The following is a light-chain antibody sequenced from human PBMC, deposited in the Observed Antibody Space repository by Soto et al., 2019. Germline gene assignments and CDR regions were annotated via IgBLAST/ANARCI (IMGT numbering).Light chain of an antibody. J-gene: IGLJ2*01. CDR3: CSYAGSRSFVV. CDR1: SSDVGSYNL. Sequence: QSALTRAASVSGSPGQSITISCTGTSSDVGSYNLVSWYQQHPGKAPKLIIYEGSKRPSGVSNRFSGSKSGNTASLTISGLQPEDEADYYCCSYAGSRSFVVFGGGTKLTVL. CDR2: EGS. V-gene: IGLV2-23*03.